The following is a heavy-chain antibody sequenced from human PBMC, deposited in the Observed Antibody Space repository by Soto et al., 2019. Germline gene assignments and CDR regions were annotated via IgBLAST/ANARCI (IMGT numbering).Heavy chain of an antibody. Sequence: HPGGSLRLSCAASGFTFSSYGMHWVRQAPGKGLEWVAVISYDGSNKYYADSVKGRFTISRDNSKNTLYLQMNSLRAEDTAVYYCAKSAGYSYGYHYYYGMDVWGQGTTVTV. CDR2: ISYDGSNK. D-gene: IGHD5-18*01. V-gene: IGHV3-30*18. J-gene: IGHJ6*02. CDR1: GFTFSSYG. CDR3: AKSAGYSYGYHYYYGMDV.